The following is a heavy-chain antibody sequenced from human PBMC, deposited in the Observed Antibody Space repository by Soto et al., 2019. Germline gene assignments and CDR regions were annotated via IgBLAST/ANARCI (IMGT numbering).Heavy chain of an antibody. CDR2: IDPNSGAT. D-gene: IGHD1-26*01. J-gene: IGHJ6*02. CDR1: GYILTGYS. V-gene: IGHV1-2*02. Sequence: QVYLVQSGAEVRRPGASVKVSCTAFGYILTGYSLHWVRQAPGQGLEWMGWIDPNSGATNSAERFHGRVSLNRDPCISASYLELSSLGTDDTAVKYCGRGYWSSPNMELRFGMDVWGQGTTISVSS. CDR3: GRGYWSSPNMELRFGMDV.